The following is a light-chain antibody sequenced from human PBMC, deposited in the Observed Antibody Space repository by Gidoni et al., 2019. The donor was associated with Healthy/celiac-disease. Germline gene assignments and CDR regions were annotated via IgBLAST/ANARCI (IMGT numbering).Light chain of an antibody. CDR3: QGYGSSPWT. V-gene: IGKV3-20*01. Sequence: EIVLTQPPGTLYLSPGERATLSCRASQSVSSSYLAWYQQKPGQAPRLLIYGASSRATGIPDRFSGSGSGTDFTLTISRLEPEDFSVYYCQGYGSSPWTFGQGTKVEIK. J-gene: IGKJ1*01. CDR2: GAS. CDR1: QSVSSSY.